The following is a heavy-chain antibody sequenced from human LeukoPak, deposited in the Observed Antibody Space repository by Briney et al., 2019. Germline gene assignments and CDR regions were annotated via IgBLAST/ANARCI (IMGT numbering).Heavy chain of an antibody. CDR2: SGDSDGST. D-gene: IGHD2-15*01. J-gene: IGHJ4*02. CDR3: AKGGCRGTCDPLAY. Sequence: GGSLRLSCAASGFTFSGSGMSWVRQAPGKGLEWISSSGDSDGSTYYADSLKGRFTISRDNSKNTLYLQMNSLRAEDTAVYYCAKGGCRGTCDPLAYWGQGALVTVSP. CDR1: GFTFSGSG. V-gene: IGHV3-23*01.